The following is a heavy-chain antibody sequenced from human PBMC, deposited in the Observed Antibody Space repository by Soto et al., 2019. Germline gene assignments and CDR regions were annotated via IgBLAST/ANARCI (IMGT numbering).Heavy chain of an antibody. J-gene: IGHJ4*02. CDR1: GFTFSSYA. CDR2: ISGSGGST. V-gene: IGHV3-23*01. Sequence: GGSLRLSCAASGFTFSSYAMSWVRQAPGKGLEWVSAISGSGGSTYYADSVKGRFTISRDNSKNTLYLQMNSLRAEDTAVYYCAKSTRGIGIAARRGRYPLDYWGQGTLVTVSS. CDR3: AKSTRGIGIAARRGRYPLDY. D-gene: IGHD6-6*01.